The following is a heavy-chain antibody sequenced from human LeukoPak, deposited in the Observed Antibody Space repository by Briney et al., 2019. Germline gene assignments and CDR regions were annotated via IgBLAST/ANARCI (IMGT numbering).Heavy chain of an antibody. Sequence: GGSLRLSCAASGFTFSSYDMHWVRQATGKGLEWVSAIDTAGNTYYPGSVKGRFTISRENAKNSLYLQMNSLRAGDTAVCYCTLSYGRGFNYYYGMDVWGQGTTVTVSS. V-gene: IGHV3-13*01. CDR1: GFTFSSYD. CDR3: TLSYGRGFNYYYGMDV. CDR2: IDTAGNT. J-gene: IGHJ6*02. D-gene: IGHD5-18*01.